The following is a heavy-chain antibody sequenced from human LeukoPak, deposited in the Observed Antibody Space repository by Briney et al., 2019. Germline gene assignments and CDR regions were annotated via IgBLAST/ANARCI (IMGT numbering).Heavy chain of an antibody. CDR1: GGSISSSSYY. D-gene: IGHD1-26*01. J-gene: IGHJ4*02. V-gene: IGHV4-39*07. Sequence: SETLSLTCTVSGGSISSSSYYWGWIRQPPGKGLEWIGSIYYSGSTYYNPSLKSRVTISVDTSKNQFSLKLSSVTAADTAVYYCARAWVGATRFDYWGQGTLVTVSS. CDR2: IYYSGST. CDR3: ARAWVGATRFDY.